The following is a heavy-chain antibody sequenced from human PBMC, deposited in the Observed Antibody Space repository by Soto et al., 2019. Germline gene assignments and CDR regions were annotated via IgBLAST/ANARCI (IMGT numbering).Heavy chain of an antibody. J-gene: IGHJ6*02. V-gene: IGHV3-48*01. CDR1: GFTFSSYS. CDR3: ARGDSKLVFGGKYYYYYGMAV. CDR2: ISISSSTI. D-gene: IGHD4-4*01. Sequence: GGSLRLSCAASGFTFSSYSMNWVRQAPGKGLEWVSYISISSSTIYYADSVKGRFTISRDNSKNTLYLQMNSLRAEDTAVYYCARGDSKLVFGGKYYYYYGMAVWGQGTTVTVSS.